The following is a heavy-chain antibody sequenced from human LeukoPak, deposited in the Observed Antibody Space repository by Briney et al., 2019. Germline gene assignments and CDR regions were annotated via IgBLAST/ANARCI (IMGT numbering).Heavy chain of an antibody. CDR1: GYTFTSYA. D-gene: IGHD3-10*01. CDR2: INAGNGNT. J-gene: IGHJ4*02. V-gene: IGHV1-3*01. Sequence: EASVEVSCKASGYTFTSYAMHWVRQAPGQRLEWMGWINAGNGNTKYSQKFQGRVTITRDTSASTAYMELSSLRSEDTAVCYCASPRYGSGGAFDYWGQGTLVTVSS. CDR3: ASPRYGSGGAFDY.